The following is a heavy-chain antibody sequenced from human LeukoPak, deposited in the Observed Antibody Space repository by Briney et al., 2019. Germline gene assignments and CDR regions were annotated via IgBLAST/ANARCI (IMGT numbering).Heavy chain of an antibody. J-gene: IGHJ4*02. CDR1: GGSISSGGYY. Sequence: ASETLSLTCTVSGGSISSGGYYWNWIRQHRGKGLEWIGFIYYSGSTYHNPSLKSRVSISVDTSKNQFSLKLSSVTAADTAVYYCARARDIVVSSNIYYFDYWGQGTLVTVSS. CDR2: IYYSGST. V-gene: IGHV4-31*03. CDR3: ARARDIVVSSNIYYFDY. D-gene: IGHD2-2*01.